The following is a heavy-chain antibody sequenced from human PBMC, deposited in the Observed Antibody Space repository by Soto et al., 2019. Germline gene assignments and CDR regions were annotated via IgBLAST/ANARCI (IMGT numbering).Heavy chain of an antibody. CDR3: AGQASFGVVEGWFDP. J-gene: IGHJ5*02. D-gene: IGHD3-3*01. CDR2: IYYSGST. V-gene: IGHV4-59*01. Sequence: TSETLSLTCTVSGGSISSYYWSWIRQPPGKGLEWIGYIYYSGSTNYNPSLKSRVTISVDTSKNQFSLKLSSVTAADTAVYYCAGQASFGVVEGWFDPWGQGTLVTVSS. CDR1: GGSISSYY.